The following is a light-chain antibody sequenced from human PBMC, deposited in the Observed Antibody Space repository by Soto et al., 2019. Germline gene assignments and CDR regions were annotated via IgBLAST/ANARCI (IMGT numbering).Light chain of an antibody. V-gene: IGLV1-44*01. J-gene: IGLJ1*01. CDR2: RNN. CDR3: AAWDDSLNGYV. Sequence: QSVLTQPPSTSGTPGQRVTISCSGSSSNIGSNTVNWYQHLPGTAPKLLIYRNNQRPSGVPDRFSGSKSGTSASLAVSGLQSEDEADYYCAAWDDSLNGYVFGTGTKLTVL. CDR1: SSNIGSNT.